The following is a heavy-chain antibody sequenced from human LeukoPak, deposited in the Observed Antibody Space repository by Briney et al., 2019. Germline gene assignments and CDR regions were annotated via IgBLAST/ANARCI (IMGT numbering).Heavy chain of an antibody. CDR1: GGSISSYY. D-gene: IGHD6-13*01. CDR2: IYYSGST. Sequence: SETLSLTCTVSGGSISSYYWSWIRQPPGKGLKWIGYIYYSGSTNYNPSLKSRVTISVDTSKNQFSLNLRSVTAADTAGYYCARVPRIEAGATGDWFDPWGQGTVVTVSS. V-gene: IGHV4-59*01. J-gene: IGHJ5*02. CDR3: ARVPRIEAGATGDWFDP.